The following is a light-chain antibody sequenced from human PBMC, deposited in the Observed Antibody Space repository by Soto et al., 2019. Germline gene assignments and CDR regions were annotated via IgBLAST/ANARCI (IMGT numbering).Light chain of an antibody. J-gene: IGKJ3*01. Sequence: DIQMTQSPSSLSASVGDTVTITCRASQGISSSLAWYQQKAGKVPDLLIYGASTLQSGVPSNFSGSGSGTDFTLTISSLQPEDVATYYCQEYHSPPFTFGPGTKVEMK. CDR1: QGISSS. V-gene: IGKV1-27*01. CDR2: GAS. CDR3: QEYHSPPFT.